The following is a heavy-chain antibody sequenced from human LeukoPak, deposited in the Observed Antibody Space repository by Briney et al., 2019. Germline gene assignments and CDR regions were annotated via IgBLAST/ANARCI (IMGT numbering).Heavy chain of an antibody. Sequence: GGSLRLSCAASGFTFSDYYMSWIRQAPGKGLEWVSYISSSGSTIYYADSVKGRFTISRDNAKNSLYLQMNGLRAEDTAVYYCARDRVIVVPAQADLYYYYGMDVWGQGTTVTVSS. J-gene: IGHJ6*02. V-gene: IGHV3-11*01. D-gene: IGHD2-2*01. CDR2: ISSSGSTI. CDR1: GFTFSDYY. CDR3: ARDRVIVVPAQADLYYYYGMDV.